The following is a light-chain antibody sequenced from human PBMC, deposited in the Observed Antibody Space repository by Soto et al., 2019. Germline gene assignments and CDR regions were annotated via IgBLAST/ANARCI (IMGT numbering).Light chain of an antibody. CDR2: KAS. Sequence: DIQMTQSPSTLSASVGDRVTITCRASQRISGWLAWYQQKPGKAPKLLIYKASSLESGVPSRFSGSGSGTEFTLTISSLQPDDFATYYCQQYNNYGSWTFGQGTKVEIK. V-gene: IGKV1-5*03. J-gene: IGKJ1*01. CDR3: QQYNNYGSWT. CDR1: QRISGW.